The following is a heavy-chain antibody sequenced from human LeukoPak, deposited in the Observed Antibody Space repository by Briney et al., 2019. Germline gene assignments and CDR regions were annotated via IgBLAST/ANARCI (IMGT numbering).Heavy chain of an antibody. D-gene: IGHD3-10*01. CDR1: GFTFSSYA. CDR2: IYSGGST. Sequence: GRSLRLSCAASGFTFSSYAMHWVRQAPGKGLEWVSVIYSGGSTYYADSVKGRFTISRDNSKNTLYLQMSSLRAEDTATYYCAKGLYYYLSGRFPFDSWGQGTLVIVSS. V-gene: IGHV3-NL1*01. J-gene: IGHJ4*02. CDR3: AKGLYYYLSGRFPFDS.